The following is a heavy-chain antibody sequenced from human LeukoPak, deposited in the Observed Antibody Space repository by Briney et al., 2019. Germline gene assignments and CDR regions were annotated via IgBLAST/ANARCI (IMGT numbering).Heavy chain of an antibody. J-gene: IGHJ2*01. CDR2: INHSGST. V-gene: IGHV4-34*01. D-gene: IGHD6-19*01. Sequence: KPSETLSLTCAVYGGSFSGYYWGWIRQPPGKGLEWIGEINHSGSTNYNPSLKSRVTISVDTSKNQFSLKLSSVTAADTAVYYCARAAYSGWSKYDLWGRGTLVTVSS. CDR1: GGSFSGYY. CDR3: ARAAYSGWSKYDL.